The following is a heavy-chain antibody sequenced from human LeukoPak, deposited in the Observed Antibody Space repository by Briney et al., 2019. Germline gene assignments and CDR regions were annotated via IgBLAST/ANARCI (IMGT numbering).Heavy chain of an antibody. J-gene: IGHJ4*02. D-gene: IGHD1-26*01. CDR1: GFTVSSNY. CDR2: IYSGGST. Sequence: GGSLRLSCAASGFTVSSNYMSWVRQAPGKGLEWFSVIYSGGSTYYADSVKGRFTISRENAKNSLYLQMNSLRAGDTAVYYCARERIVGATRYFDYWGQGTLVTVSS. V-gene: IGHV3-53*01. CDR3: ARERIVGATRYFDY.